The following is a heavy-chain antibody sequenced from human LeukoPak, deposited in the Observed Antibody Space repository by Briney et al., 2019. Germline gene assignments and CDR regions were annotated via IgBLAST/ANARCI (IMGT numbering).Heavy chain of an antibody. Sequence: ASVTVSCKVSGYTLTELSMHRVRQAPGKGLEWMGGFDPEDGETIYAQKFQGRVTMTTDTSTSTAYMELRSLRSDDTAVYYCAREAAVAGTLGWFDPWGQGTLVTVSS. V-gene: IGHV1-24*01. CDR3: AREAAVAGTLGWFDP. J-gene: IGHJ5*02. CDR1: GYTLTELS. CDR2: FDPEDGET. D-gene: IGHD6-19*01.